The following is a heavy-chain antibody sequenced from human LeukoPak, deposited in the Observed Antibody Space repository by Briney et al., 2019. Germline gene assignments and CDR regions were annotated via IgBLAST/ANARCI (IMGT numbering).Heavy chain of an antibody. CDR1: GYTFTSYA. D-gene: IGHD1-26*01. CDR2: INAGNGNT. V-gene: IGHV1-3*01. CDR3: ARFAGELLHRVDY. J-gene: IGHJ4*02. Sequence: ASVKVSCKASGYTFTSYAMHWVRQAPGQRLEWMGWINAGNGNTKYSQKFQGRVTITRDTSASTAYMELSSLRSEDTAVYYCARFAGELLHRVDYWGQGTLVTVSS.